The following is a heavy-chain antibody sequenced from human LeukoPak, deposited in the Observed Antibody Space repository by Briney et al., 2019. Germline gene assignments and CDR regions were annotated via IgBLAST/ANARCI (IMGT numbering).Heavy chain of an antibody. J-gene: IGHJ6*02. CDR3: AKCSGSYYNGDGMDV. V-gene: IGHV3-21*04. D-gene: IGHD3-10*02. CDR2: ICSSSNFI. Sequence: GGSLRLSCAPSGFTLCRYSMNCVRQAPGKGLECVSSICSSSNFIYYADSVKGRFTISRDNSKNTLYLQMNSLRAEDTAVYYCAKCSGSYYNGDGMDVWGQGTTVTVSS. CDR1: GFTLCRYS.